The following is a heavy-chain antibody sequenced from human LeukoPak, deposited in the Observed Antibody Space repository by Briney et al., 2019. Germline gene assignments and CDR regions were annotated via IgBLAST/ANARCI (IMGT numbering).Heavy chain of an antibody. D-gene: IGHD4-11*01. CDR2: ISWDGGST. V-gene: IGHV3-43*01. CDR3: AKDKTTDYTYYYMDV. Sequence: EPGGSLRLSCAASGFTFDDYTMHWVRQAPGKGLEWVSLISWDGGSTYYADSVKGRFTITRDNSKNSLYLQMNSLRTEDTALYYCAKDKTTDYTYYYMDVWGKGTTVTVSS. J-gene: IGHJ6*03. CDR1: GFTFDDYT.